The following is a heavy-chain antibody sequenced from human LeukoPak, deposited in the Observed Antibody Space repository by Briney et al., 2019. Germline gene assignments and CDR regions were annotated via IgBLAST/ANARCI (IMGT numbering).Heavy chain of an antibody. CDR3: ARGPTVVPPSYYYYYGMDV. CDR1: GYTFTSYD. D-gene: IGHD2-2*01. Sequence: ASVKVSCKASGYTFTSYDINWVRQATGQGLEWMGWMNPNSGNTGYAQKFQGRDTMTRNTSISTAYMELSSLRSEDTAVYYCARGPTVVPPSYYYYYGMDVWGQGTTVTVSS. J-gene: IGHJ6*02. CDR2: MNPNSGNT. V-gene: IGHV1-8*01.